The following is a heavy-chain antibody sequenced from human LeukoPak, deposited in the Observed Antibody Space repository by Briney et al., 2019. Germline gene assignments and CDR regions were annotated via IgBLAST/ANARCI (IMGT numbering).Heavy chain of an antibody. CDR3: ARRESTSGYDAFDI. CDR1: AYSSTSYW. J-gene: IGHJ3*02. D-gene: IGHD2-2*01. V-gene: IGHV5-51*01. CDR2: ISPGDADT. Sequence: GESLKISCKGSAYSSTSYWIAWARQVTRQGLEWRGIISPGDADTTYTTPFQGQVTISADKSISTAYLQWSSLKASDTAMYYCARRESTSGYDAFDIWGQGTMVTVSS.